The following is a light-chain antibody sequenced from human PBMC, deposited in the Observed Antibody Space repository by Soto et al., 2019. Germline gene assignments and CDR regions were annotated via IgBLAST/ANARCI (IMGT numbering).Light chain of an antibody. CDR2: EVS. CDR3: CSYAGTNIYVV. J-gene: IGLJ2*01. V-gene: IGLV2-8*01. Sequence: QSALTQPPSASGAPGQSVTISCTGTSSDVGGYNYVSWYQHHPGKAPKLIIYEVSKRPSGVPDRFSGSKSGNTASLTVSGLQAEDEAEYYCCSYAGTNIYVVFGGGTKLTVL. CDR1: SSDVGGYNY.